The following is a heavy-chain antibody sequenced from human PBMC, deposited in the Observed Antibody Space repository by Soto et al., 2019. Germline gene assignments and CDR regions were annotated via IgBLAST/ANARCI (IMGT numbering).Heavy chain of an antibody. Sequence: SETLSLTCTVSGGSISSYYWSWIRQPPGKGLEWIGYIYYSGSTNYNPSLKSRVTISVDTSKNQFSLKLSSVTAADTAVYYCARNEVSSGWYDYSGQGTLVTVSS. CDR2: IYYSGST. CDR1: GGSISSYY. D-gene: IGHD6-19*01. J-gene: IGHJ4*02. CDR3: ARNEVSSGWYDY. V-gene: IGHV4-59*01.